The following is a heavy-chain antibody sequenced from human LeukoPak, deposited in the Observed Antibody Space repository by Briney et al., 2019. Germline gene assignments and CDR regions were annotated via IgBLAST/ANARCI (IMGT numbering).Heavy chain of an antibody. CDR2: IYYSGST. CDR1: GGSFSSSSYY. Sequence: SETLSLTCAVYGGSFSSSSYYWGWIRQPPGKGLEWIGSIYYSGSTYYNPSLKSRVTISVDTSKNQFSLKLSSVTAADTAVYYCARHGRGYSYGKIDYWGQGTLVTVSS. CDR3: ARHGRGYSYGKIDY. J-gene: IGHJ4*02. V-gene: IGHV4-39*01. D-gene: IGHD5-18*01.